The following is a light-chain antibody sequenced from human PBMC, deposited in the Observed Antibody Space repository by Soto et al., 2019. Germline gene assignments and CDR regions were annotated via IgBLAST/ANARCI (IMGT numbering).Light chain of an antibody. CDR1: QVITDD. V-gene: IGKV1-33*01. J-gene: IGKJ2*01. CDR2: DVS. Sequence: DIQMTQSPSSLSASVGDRVTISCQASQVITDDFNWYQQKPGKAPKLLFYDVSNLKNGLPSRFSRSVSGTDFTLTISSLQPEDIATDYCQQYDDLNTFGQGTKVEI. CDR3: QQYDDLNT.